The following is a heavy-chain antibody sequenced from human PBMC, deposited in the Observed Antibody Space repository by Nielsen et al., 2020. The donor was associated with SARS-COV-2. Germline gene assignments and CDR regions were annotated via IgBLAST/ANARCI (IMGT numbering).Heavy chain of an antibody. CDR3: AREAYYYDSSGPDAFDI. J-gene: IGHJ3*02. Sequence: GESLKISCAASGFTFSSYGMHWVRQAPGKGLEWVAVIWYDGSNKYYADSVKGRFTISRDNSKNTLYLQMNSLRAEDTAVYYCAREAYYYDSSGPDAFDIWGQGTMVTVSS. CDR2: IWYDGSNK. CDR1: GFTFSSYG. V-gene: IGHV3-33*01. D-gene: IGHD3-22*01.